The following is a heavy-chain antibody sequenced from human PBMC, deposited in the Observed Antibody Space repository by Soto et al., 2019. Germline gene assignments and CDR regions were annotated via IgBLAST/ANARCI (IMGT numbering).Heavy chain of an antibody. Sequence: SETLSLTCTVSGGSISSYYWSWIRQPPGKGLEWIGYIYYSGSTNYNPSLKSRVTISVDTSKNQFSLKLSSVTAADTAVYYCARDHGSGWQGNWFDPWGQGTLVTVSS. CDR3: ARDHGSGWQGNWFDP. V-gene: IGHV4-59*01. CDR1: GGSISSYY. CDR2: IYYSGST. D-gene: IGHD6-19*01. J-gene: IGHJ5*02.